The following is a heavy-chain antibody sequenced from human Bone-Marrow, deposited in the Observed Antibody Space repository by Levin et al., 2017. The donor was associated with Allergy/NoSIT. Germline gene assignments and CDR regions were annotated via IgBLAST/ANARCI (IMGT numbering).Heavy chain of an antibody. V-gene: IGHV3-33*01. CDR1: GFTFSSYG. Sequence: GGSLRLSCAASGFTFSSYGMHWVRQAPGKGLEWVAVIWYDGSNKYYADSVKGRFTIYRDNSKNTLYLQMNSLRAEDTAVYYCARDLGRVRGYHYYGMDVWGQGTTVTVSS. CDR2: IWYDGSNK. CDR3: ARDLGRVRGYHYYGMDV. D-gene: IGHD3-10*01. J-gene: IGHJ6*02.